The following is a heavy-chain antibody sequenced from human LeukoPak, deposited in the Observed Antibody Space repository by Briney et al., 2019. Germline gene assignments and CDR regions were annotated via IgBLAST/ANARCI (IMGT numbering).Heavy chain of an antibody. Sequence: SVKVSCKASGGTFSSYAISWVRQAPGQGLEWMGGIIPIFGTANYAQKFQGRVTITTDDSTSTSYVELSSLRSEDTAVYYCARADRYCSDTNCYYYFDYWGQGTLVTVSS. D-gene: IGHD2-2*01. CDR1: GGTFSSYA. CDR3: ARADRYCSDTNCYYYFDY. J-gene: IGHJ4*02. CDR2: IIPIFGTA. V-gene: IGHV1-69*05.